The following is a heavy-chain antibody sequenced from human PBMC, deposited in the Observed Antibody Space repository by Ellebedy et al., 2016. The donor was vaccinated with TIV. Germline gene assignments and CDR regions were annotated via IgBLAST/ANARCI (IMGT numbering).Heavy chain of an antibody. J-gene: IGHJ1*01. CDR1: GFTFSTYA. CDR2: ISGSGGST. Sequence: PGGSLRLSCAASGFTFSTYAMSWVRQAPGKGLEWVSSISGSGGSTHYADSVKGRFTISKDNSKNTLYLQMNSLGVEDTAVYYCAKDAVSGYYFYHWGQGTLVTVSS. V-gene: IGHV3-23*01. D-gene: IGHD3-22*01. CDR3: AKDAVSGYYFYH.